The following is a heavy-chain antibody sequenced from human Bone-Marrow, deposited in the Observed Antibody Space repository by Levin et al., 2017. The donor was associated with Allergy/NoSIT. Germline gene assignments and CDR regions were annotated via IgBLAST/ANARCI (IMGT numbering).Heavy chain of an antibody. CDR1: GYTFTSYY. D-gene: IGHD6-13*01. Sequence: GESLKISCQASGYTFTSYYMHWVRQAPGQGLEWMGIINPSGGSTTYAHKFQGRVTMTRDTSTSTVYMDLSSLRSEDTAVYYCARDRIAVAATGGDYWGQGTLVTVSS. V-gene: IGHV1-46*01. CDR2: INPSGGST. CDR3: ARDRIAVAATGGDY. J-gene: IGHJ4*02.